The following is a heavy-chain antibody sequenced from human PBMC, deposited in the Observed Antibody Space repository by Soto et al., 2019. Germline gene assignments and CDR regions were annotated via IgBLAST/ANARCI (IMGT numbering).Heavy chain of an antibody. J-gene: IGHJ4*02. D-gene: IGHD1-7*01. CDR2: ISGSGGST. Sequence: PGGSLRLSCTSSGFTFSIYAMSWVRQAPGKGLEWVSDISGSGGSTNYADSVKGRFTVSRDNSKNTLYVQMNSLRAEDTAVYYCAKGAAAGTGTTIEYWGQGTLVTVSP. V-gene: IGHV3-23*01. CDR1: GFTFSIYA. CDR3: AKGAAAGTGTTIEY.